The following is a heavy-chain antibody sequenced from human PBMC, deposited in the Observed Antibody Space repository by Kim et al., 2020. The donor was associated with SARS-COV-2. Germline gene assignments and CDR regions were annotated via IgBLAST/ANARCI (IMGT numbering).Heavy chain of an antibody. V-gene: IGHV1-8*01. J-gene: IGHJ6*02. CDR3: ARGIYYGSGSYAYYYGMDV. Sequence: ASVKVSCKASGYTFTSYDINWVRQATGQGLECMGWRNPNSCNTGYAQKFQGRVTMTRNTSISTAYMELSSLSSEDTAVYYCARGIYYGSGSYAYYYGMDVWGQGTTVTVSS. CDR2: RNPNSCNT. D-gene: IGHD3-10*01. CDR1: GYTFTSYD.